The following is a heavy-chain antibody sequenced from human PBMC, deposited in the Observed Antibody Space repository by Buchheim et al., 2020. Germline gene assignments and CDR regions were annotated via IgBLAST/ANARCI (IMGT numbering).Heavy chain of an antibody. J-gene: IGHJ4*02. CDR2: INHSGST. CDR1: GGSFSGYY. Sequence: QVQLQQWGAGLLKPSETLSLTCAVYGGSFSGYYWSWIRQPPGKGLEWIGEINHSGSTNYNPSLKSRVTISVDTSKNQFSLKLSSVTAADTAVYYCARGTKWWLTTYYFDYWGQGTL. D-gene: IGHD2-15*01. CDR3: ARGTKWWLTTYYFDY. V-gene: IGHV4-34*01.